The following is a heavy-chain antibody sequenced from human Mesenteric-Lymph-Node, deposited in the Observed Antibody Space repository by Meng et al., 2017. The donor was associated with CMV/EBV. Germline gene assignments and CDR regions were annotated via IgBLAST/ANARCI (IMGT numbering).Heavy chain of an antibody. V-gene: IGHV1-18*01. J-gene: IGHJ5*02. CDR3: AREPRSYSNDWPPFDP. CDR1: GYTFTSYG. Sequence: ASVKVSCKASGYTFTSYGINWVRQAPGQGLEWMGWISANTGNTNYAQKVQGRVTMTRDTSTSTAYMELRSLRSDDTAVYYCAREPRSYSNDWPPFDPWGQGTLVTVSS. CDR2: ISANTGNT. D-gene: IGHD6-19*01.